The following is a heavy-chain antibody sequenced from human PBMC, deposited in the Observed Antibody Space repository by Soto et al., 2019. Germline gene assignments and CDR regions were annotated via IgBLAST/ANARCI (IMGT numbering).Heavy chain of an antibody. D-gene: IGHD3-3*01. V-gene: IGHV3-49*04. CDR3: TRDGDFSGFDV. Sequence: GSLSLSCTFSGFTSDDFALTWVRQAPGKGLEWLGLVRSKTYDGAAEYAASVKGRFTISRDESTSTAFLQMNRLKTEDTAVYYWTRDGDFSGFDVLGHRNTV. CDR2: VRSKTYDGAA. CDR1: GFTSDDFA. J-gene: IGHJ6*02.